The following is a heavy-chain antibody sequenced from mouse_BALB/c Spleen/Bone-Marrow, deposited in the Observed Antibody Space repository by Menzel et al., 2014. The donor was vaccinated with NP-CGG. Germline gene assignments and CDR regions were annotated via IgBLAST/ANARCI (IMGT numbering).Heavy chain of an antibody. Sequence: EVKLVESGGGLVKPGGSLKLPCAASGFTFSSYTMSWVRQTPEKRLEWVATISSGGSYTYYPDSVKGRFTISRDNAKNTLYLQMSSLKSEDTAMYYCTRDLHDGYYYYAMDYWGQGTSVTVSS. V-gene: IGHV5-6-4*01. CDR1: GFTFSSYT. D-gene: IGHD2-3*01. CDR3: TRDLHDGYYYYAMDY. CDR2: ISSGGSYT. J-gene: IGHJ4*01.